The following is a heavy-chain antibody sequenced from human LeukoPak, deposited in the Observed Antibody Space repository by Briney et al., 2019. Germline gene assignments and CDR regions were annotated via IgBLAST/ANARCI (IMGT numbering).Heavy chain of an antibody. CDR3: ARETGYYYDSSGYFDY. D-gene: IGHD3-22*01. Sequence: SETLSLTCTVSGGSISSYYWSWIRQPPGKGLEWIGEINHSGSTNYNPSLKSRVTISVDTSKNQFSLKLSSVTAADTAVYYCARETGYYYDSSGYFDYWGQGTLVTVSS. CDR1: GGSISSYY. J-gene: IGHJ4*02. V-gene: IGHV4-34*01. CDR2: INHSGST.